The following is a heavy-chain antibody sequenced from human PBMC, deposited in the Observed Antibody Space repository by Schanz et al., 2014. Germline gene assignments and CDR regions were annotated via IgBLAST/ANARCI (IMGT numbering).Heavy chain of an antibody. Sequence: QLQLQESGPGLVKPSETLSLTCTVSGGSISSSGYYWGWIRQPPGNGLEWIGSIYYSGSTYYNPSIKSGVTISVDTSKNISSRKFTSVTATDTAVYYCARLPGLYCSGGACYRGYWGQGTLVTVSS. CDR2: IYYSGST. J-gene: IGHJ4*02. CDR3: ARLPGLYCSGGACYRGY. D-gene: IGHD2-15*01. CDR1: GGSISSSGYY. V-gene: IGHV4-39*01.